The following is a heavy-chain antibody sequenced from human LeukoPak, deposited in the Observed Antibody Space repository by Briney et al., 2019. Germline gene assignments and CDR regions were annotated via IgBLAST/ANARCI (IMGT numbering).Heavy chain of an antibody. V-gene: IGHV3-21*01. CDR3: ARTVAVAGGFFDY. CDR2: ISSSSSYI. D-gene: IGHD6-19*01. CDR1: GFTFSSYS. Sequence: GGSLRLSCAASGFTFSSYSMNWVRQAPGKGLEWVSSISSSSSYIYYADSVKGRFTISRDNAKNSLYLQMNSLRAEDTAVYYCARTVAVAGGFFDYWGQGTLVTVSS. J-gene: IGHJ4*02.